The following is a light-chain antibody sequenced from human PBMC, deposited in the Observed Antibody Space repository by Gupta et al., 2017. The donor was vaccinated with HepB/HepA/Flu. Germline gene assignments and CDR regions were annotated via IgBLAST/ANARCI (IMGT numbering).Light chain of an antibody. J-gene: IGLJ2*01. CDR1: RSNIGAGYD. V-gene: IGLV1-40*01. CDR3: PCYDSFRGPYL. Sequence: QSVLTQPPSVSGAPGQRVTIACTGTRSNIGAGYDVQWYQQLPGTAPKLLIYGNNNRPSGVPDRLSGSKSGTSASLAITGLQAEDEADYYCPCYDSFRGPYLFGEGTKLTVL. CDR2: GNN.